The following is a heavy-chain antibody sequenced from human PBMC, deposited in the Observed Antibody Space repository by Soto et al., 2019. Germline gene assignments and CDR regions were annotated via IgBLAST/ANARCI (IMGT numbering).Heavy chain of an antibody. Sequence: GESVKISCKGSGYSFTSYWIGWVRQMPGKGLEWMGIIYPGDSDTIYSPSVQVQVTISADKSIRTAYLQWSSLKASDTDMYSCATDSAVAGRHYYYYYGMDVWGQGTTVTVSS. CDR1: GYSFTSYW. CDR3: ATDSAVAGRHYYYYYGMDV. J-gene: IGHJ6*02. V-gene: IGHV5-51*01. D-gene: IGHD6-19*01. CDR2: IYPGDSDT.